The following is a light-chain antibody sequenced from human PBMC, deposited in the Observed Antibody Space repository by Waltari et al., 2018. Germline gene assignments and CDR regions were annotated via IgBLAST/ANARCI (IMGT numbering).Light chain of an antibody. Sequence: QSVLTQPPSVSAAPGQRVTISCPGGSSNIGNNYVSWYRQFPGTAPQLLIYENSERPSGIPGRCSGSKSGTSATLDITGRQAGDEADYYCGTWDSSLSGAVFGGGTHLTVL. CDR3: GTWDSSLSGAV. J-gene: IGLJ7*01. V-gene: IGLV1-51*02. CDR1: SSNIGNNY. CDR2: ENS.